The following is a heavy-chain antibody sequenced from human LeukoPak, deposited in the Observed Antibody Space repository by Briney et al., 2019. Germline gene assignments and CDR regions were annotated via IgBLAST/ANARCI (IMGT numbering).Heavy chain of an antibody. CDR3: ARGQACSSTSCYGFDF. Sequence: GGSLRLSCAASGFTFSSYSMNWVRQAPGKGLEWVSYISSSSSTIYYADSVKGRFTISRDNAKNSLYLQMNSLRAEDTAVYYCARGQACSSTSCYGFDFWGQGTLVTVSS. CDR2: ISSSSSTI. CDR1: GFTFSSYS. D-gene: IGHD2-2*01. J-gene: IGHJ4*02. V-gene: IGHV3-48*01.